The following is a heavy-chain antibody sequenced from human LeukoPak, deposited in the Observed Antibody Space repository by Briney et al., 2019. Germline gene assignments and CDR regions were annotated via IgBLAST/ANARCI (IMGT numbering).Heavy chain of an antibody. V-gene: IGHV1-2*02. CDR2: INPKSGGT. CDR1: GYTFTGYY. CDR3: ARVERVAGFDY. Sequence: ASVKVSCKASGYTFTGYYMHWVRQAPGQGLEWMGWINPKSGGTIYAQKFQGRVTMTRDTSISTAYMELSRLRSDDTAVYYCARVERVAGFDYWGQGTLVTVSS. D-gene: IGHD6-19*01. J-gene: IGHJ4*02.